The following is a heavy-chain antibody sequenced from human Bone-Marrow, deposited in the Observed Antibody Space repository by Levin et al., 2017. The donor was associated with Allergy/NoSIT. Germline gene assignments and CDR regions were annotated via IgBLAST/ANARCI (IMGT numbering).Heavy chain of an antibody. D-gene: IGHD3-3*01. V-gene: IGHV3-21*01. CDR1: GFTFSDYG. CDR3: ARIGGVFDFWSAENWFDL. CDR2: ISSSGSDI. J-gene: IGHJ5*02. Sequence: GESLKISCAASGFTFSDYGMNWVRQAPGKGLEWVSSISSSGSDIYYTDSVKGRVTISRDNAKNSLYLPMNSLRVEDTAIYYCARIGGVFDFWSAENWFDLCGQGTLVTVSS.